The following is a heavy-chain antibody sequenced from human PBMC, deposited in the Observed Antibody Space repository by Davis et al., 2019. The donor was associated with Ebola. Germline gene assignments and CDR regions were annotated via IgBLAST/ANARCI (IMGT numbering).Heavy chain of an antibody. CDR2: ISSSSSYI. V-gene: IGHV3-21*04. Sequence: PGGSLRLSCAASGFTFSSYWMNWVRQAPGKGLEWVSSISSSSSYIYYADSVKGRFTISRHNSKNTLYLQMNSLRAEDTAVYYCASSGYSSSWYPPAYWGQGTLVTVSS. CDR1: GFTFSSYW. D-gene: IGHD6-13*01. CDR3: ASSGYSSSWYPPAY. J-gene: IGHJ4*02.